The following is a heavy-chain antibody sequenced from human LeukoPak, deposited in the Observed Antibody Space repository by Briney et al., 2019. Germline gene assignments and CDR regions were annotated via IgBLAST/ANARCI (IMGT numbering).Heavy chain of an antibody. V-gene: IGHV1-69*05. D-gene: IGHD3-22*01. Sequence: SVKVSCKASGGTFSSYAISWVRQAPGQGLEWMGGIIPIFGTANYAQKFQGRVTITTDESTSTAYMELSSLRSEDTAVCYCASNPDYDSSGSPVDYWGQGTLVTVSS. J-gene: IGHJ4*02. CDR1: GGTFSSYA. CDR2: IIPIFGTA. CDR3: ASNPDYDSSGSPVDY.